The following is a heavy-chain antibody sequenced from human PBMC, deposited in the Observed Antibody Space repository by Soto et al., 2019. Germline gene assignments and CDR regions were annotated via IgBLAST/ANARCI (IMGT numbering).Heavy chain of an antibody. Sequence: PSETLSLTCSVSGGSIRSYYWTWIRQPPGEGLEWIGYIFHSGTTYYNPSLKSRATISVDTSKNWFSLRLSSVTAADTAVYFCARDRPTYYGSGKGSFDPSGHGTLVTVSS. D-gene: IGHD3-10*01. V-gene: IGHV4-59*01. CDR3: ARDRPTYYGSGKGSFDP. CDR2: IFHSGTT. J-gene: IGHJ5*02. CDR1: GGSIRSYY.